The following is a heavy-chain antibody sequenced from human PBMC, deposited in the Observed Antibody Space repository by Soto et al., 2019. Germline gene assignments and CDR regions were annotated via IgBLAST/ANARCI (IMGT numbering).Heavy chain of an antibody. J-gene: IGHJ4*02. CDR1: GYTFTSFG. Sequence: ASVKVSCKASGYTFTSFGINWVRQAPGQGLEWMGWISAYNGNTKYAQKLQGRVTMTTDSSTSTAYMELRSLRSDDTAVYYCARGNWNYFLYYFDSWGQGTLVTVSS. V-gene: IGHV1-18*01. D-gene: IGHD1-7*01. CDR2: ISAYNGNT. CDR3: ARGNWNYFLYYFDS.